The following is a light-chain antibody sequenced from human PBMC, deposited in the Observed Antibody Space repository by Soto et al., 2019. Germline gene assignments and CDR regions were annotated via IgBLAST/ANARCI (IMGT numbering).Light chain of an antibody. Sequence: QSVLTQPPSVSGAPGQRLTISCTGSSSNIGAGYDVHWYQQLPGTAPKLLIYANTARPSGVPARFSGSKSGTSASLAINGLQTEDEADYYCSSYAGGNNLVFGGGTKVTVL. CDR2: ANT. CDR3: SSYAGGNNLV. CDR1: SSNIGAGYD. V-gene: IGLV1-40*01. J-gene: IGLJ2*01.